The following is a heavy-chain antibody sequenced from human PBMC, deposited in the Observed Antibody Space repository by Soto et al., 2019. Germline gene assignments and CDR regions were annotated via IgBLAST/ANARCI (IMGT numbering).Heavy chain of an antibody. CDR3: VRDSDRWTYGLGSWLE. CDR1: GYTFTEHY. V-gene: IGHV1-2*02. CDR2: VNPNGADT. J-gene: IGHJ4*02. D-gene: IGHD3-10*01. Sequence: QVQLVQSGAELREPGASVKVSCRTSGYTFTEHYIHWVRQAPGQGLEWMGWVNPNGADTNYARKFRARVTMTRDTSISTAYMELTGLRSDDTATYYCVRDSDRWTYGLGSWLEWGQGTPVTVSS.